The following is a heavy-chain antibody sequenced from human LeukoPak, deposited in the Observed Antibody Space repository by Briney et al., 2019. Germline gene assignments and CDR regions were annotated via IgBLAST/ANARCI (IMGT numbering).Heavy chain of an antibody. J-gene: IGHJ4*02. CDR2: LNWYGGSP. D-gene: IGHD6-19*01. V-gene: IGHV3-20*04. CDR3: ARVSDISVAAYFDY. CDR1: GFTFEDYG. Sequence: GGSLRLSCAASGFTFEDYGLSWVRQAPGKWLEWISTLNWYGGSPGSAVPVKGRFPISRDNAKNSLYLQMNSLRAEDTALYYCARVSDISVAAYFDYWGQGTLVTVSS.